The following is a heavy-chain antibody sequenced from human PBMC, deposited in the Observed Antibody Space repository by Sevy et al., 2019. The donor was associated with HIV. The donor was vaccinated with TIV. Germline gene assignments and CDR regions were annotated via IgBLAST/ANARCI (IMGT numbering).Heavy chain of an antibody. CDR2: INPNSGGT. V-gene: IGHV1-2*02. D-gene: IGHD3-22*01. CDR3: ASLDSSGYLFFDP. CDR1: GYTFTGYY. J-gene: IGHJ5*02. Sequence: ASVKVSCKASGYTFTGYYMHWVRQAPGQGLEWMGWINPNSGGTNYAQKLQGRVTMTRDTSISTAYMELSRLRSDDTAVYYCASLDSSGYLFFDPWGQGTLVTVSS.